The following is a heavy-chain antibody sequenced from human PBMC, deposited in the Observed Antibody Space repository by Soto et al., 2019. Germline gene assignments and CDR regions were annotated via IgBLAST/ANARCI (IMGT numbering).Heavy chain of an antibody. CDR2: ITSSGNGT. CDR3: AKRFFGSGSPPGAFDV. Sequence: GGSLRLSCAASGFKFSNYAMSWVRQAPGKGPEWVSFITSSGNGTYYADSVKGRFTISRDNSKNTLYVQMNNLRAEDTAKYYCAKRFFGSGSPPGAFDVWGPGTMVTVS. J-gene: IGHJ3*01. V-gene: IGHV3-23*05. CDR1: GFKFSNYA. D-gene: IGHD3-10*01.